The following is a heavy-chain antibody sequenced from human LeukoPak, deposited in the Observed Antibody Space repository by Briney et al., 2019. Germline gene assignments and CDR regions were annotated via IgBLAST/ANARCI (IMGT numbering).Heavy chain of an antibody. CDR3: AKKMGVTGGYFDF. Sequence: GGSLRLSCAASGFTFSSYAMSWVRQAPGKGLEWVSAISSTSSSIYYADPVKGRFTISRDNSKNTLYLKMNSLRVEDTAVYYCAKKMGVTGGYFDFWGQGTLVTVSS. CDR1: GFTFSSYA. CDR2: ISSTSSSI. J-gene: IGHJ4*02. D-gene: IGHD2-21*02. V-gene: IGHV3-23*01.